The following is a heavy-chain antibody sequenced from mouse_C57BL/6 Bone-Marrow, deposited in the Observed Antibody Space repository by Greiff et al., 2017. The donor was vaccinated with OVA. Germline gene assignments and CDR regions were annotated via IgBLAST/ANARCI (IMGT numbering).Heavy chain of an antibody. CDR3: ARGAYGNYVGNYFDY. J-gene: IGHJ2*01. D-gene: IGHD2-1*01. V-gene: IGHV1-53*01. CDR1: GYTFTSYW. CDR2: INPSNGGT. Sequence: VQLQQSGTELVKPGASVKLSCKASGYTFTSYWMHWVKQRPGQGLEWIGNINPSNGGTNYNEKFKSKATLTVDKSSSTAYMQLSSLTSEDSAVYYCARGAYGNYVGNYFDYWGQGTTLTVSS.